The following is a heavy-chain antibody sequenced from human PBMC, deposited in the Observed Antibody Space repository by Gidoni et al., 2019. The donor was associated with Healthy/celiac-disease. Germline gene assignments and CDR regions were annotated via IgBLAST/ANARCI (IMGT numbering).Heavy chain of an antibody. CDR1: GGSFSGYY. D-gene: IGHD3-10*01. CDR2: INHSGST. Sequence: QVQLQQWGAGLLKPSETLSLTCAVYGGSFSGYYWSWIRQPPGKGLEWIGEINHSGSTNYNPSLKSRVTISVDTSKNQFSLKLSSVTAADTAVYYCARTAMVRGVIIIPPHIMFDPWGQGTLVTVSS. V-gene: IGHV4-34*01. J-gene: IGHJ5*02. CDR3: ARTAMVRGVIIIPPHIMFDP.